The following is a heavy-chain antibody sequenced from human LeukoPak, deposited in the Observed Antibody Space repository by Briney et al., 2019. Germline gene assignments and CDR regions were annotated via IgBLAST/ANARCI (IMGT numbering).Heavy chain of an antibody. CDR1: GFTFSSYW. CDR3: ARDRSPYGSGSYHDY. D-gene: IGHD3-10*01. J-gene: IGHJ4*02. V-gene: IGHV3-74*01. CDR2: INSDGSST. Sequence: GGSLRLSCAASGFTFSSYWMHWVRQAPGKGLVWVSRINSDGSSTSYADSVKGRFTISRDNAKNTLYLQMNSLRAEDTAVYYCARDRSPYGSGSYHDYWGQGTLVTVSS.